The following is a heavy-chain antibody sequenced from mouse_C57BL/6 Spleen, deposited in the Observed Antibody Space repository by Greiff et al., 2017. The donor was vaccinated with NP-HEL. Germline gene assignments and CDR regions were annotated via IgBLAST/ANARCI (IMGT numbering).Heavy chain of an antibody. J-gene: IGHJ4*01. Sequence: QVQLQQSGAELARPGASVKLSCKASGYTFTSYGISWVKQRTGQGLEWIGEIYPRSGNTYYNEKFKGKATLTADTSSSTAYMELRSLTTEDSAVYFCAKGNYGSSYDYYAMDYWGQGTSVTVSS. CDR1: GYTFTSYG. D-gene: IGHD1-1*01. V-gene: IGHV1-81*01. CDR3: AKGNYGSSYDYYAMDY. CDR2: IYPRSGNT.